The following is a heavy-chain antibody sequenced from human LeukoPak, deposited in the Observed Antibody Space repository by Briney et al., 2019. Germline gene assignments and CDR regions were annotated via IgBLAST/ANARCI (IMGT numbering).Heavy chain of an antibody. CDR2: ISYSGIT. CDR3: SRRDCSRSNCFYWYFDV. CDR1: GGSIISGGSY. V-gene: IGHV4-39*07. D-gene: IGHD2-2*01. J-gene: IGHJ2*01. Sequence: EASETLSLTCTVSGGSIISGGSYWGWIRQPPGKGLEWVGSISYSGITYYKPSLKSRVSISVDTSKNQFSLRLSSLTAADTAVNYCSRRDCSRSNCFYWYFDVWGRGTLLTVSS.